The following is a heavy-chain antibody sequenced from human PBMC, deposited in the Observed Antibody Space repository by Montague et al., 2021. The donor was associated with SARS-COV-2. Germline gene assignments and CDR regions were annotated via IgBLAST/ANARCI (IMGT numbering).Heavy chain of an antibody. CDR2: IYYSGST. Sequence: SETLSLTCTVSGGSVSSGSYYWSWIRQSPGKGLEWIGYIYYSGSTNYNPSLKSRVAISVDTSKNQFSLKLSSVTAADTAVYYCARVFPRWLQFDPYFDYWGQGTLVTVSS. D-gene: IGHD5-24*01. CDR1: GGSVSSGSYY. V-gene: IGHV4-61*01. CDR3: ARVFPRWLQFDPYFDY. J-gene: IGHJ4*02.